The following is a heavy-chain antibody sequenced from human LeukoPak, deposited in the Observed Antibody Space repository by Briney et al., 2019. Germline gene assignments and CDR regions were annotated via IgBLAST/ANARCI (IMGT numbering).Heavy chain of an antibody. CDR1: GFTVSSNY. Sequence: GGSLRLSCAASGFTVSSNYMSWVRQASGKGLEWVSVIYSGGSTYYADSVKGRFTISRDNSKNTLYLQMNSLRAEDTAVYYCARGYYDSSPHAFDIWGQGTMVTVSS. D-gene: IGHD3-22*01. V-gene: IGHV3-66*01. J-gene: IGHJ3*02. CDR2: IYSGGST. CDR3: ARGYYDSSPHAFDI.